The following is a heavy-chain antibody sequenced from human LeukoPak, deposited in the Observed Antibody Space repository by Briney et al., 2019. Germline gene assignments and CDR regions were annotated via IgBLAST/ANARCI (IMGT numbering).Heavy chain of an antibody. J-gene: IGHJ4*02. CDR2: IKKDGSEK. CDR3: ARDLSGITGYTYGRGIDY. V-gene: IGHV3-7*01. D-gene: IGHD5-18*01. CDR1: GFTFSSYS. Sequence: GGSLRLSCAASGFTFSSYSMNWVRQAPGKGLEWVANIKKDGSEKYYVDSVRGRFTISRDNAKTSLYLQMNSLRAEDTAVYYCARDLSGITGYTYGRGIDYWGQGTLVTVSS.